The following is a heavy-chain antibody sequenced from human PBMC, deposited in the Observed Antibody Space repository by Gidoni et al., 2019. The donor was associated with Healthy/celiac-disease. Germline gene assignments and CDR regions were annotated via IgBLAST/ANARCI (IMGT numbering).Heavy chain of an antibody. J-gene: IGHJ4*02. V-gene: IGHV4-39*01. Sequence: QLQLQESGPGLVKPSETLSLTFTVSGGSISSSSYYWGWIRQPPGKGLEWIGSIYYRGSTYYNPSLKSRVTISVDTSKNQFSLKLSSVTAADTAVYYCARHGAKQLATDYFDYWGQGTLVTVSS. CDR3: ARHGAKQLATDYFDY. D-gene: IGHD6-6*01. CDR2: IYYRGST. CDR1: GGSISSSSYY.